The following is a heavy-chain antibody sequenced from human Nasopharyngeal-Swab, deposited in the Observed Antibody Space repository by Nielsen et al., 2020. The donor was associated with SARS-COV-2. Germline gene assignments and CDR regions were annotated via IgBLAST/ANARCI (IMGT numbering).Heavy chain of an antibody. CDR3: AREAYYYGSGTYDS. J-gene: IGHJ4*02. V-gene: IGHV4-59*13. Sequence: PGKGLEWIGYLYYSGITNYNPSPMSRVTISIDKSKNQFSLNLSSVNAADTAVYFCAREAYYYGSGTYDSWGQGTLGTVSS. CDR2: LYYSGIT. D-gene: IGHD3-10*01.